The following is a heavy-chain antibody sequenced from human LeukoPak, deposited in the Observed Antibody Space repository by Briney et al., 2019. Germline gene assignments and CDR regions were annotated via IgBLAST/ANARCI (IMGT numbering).Heavy chain of an antibody. J-gene: IGHJ4*02. V-gene: IGHV3-33*06. CDR2: IWSDGSNK. Sequence: GGSLRLSCVVSGLSFSDYGMHWVRQAPGKGLEWVAVIWSDGSNKYYADSVKGRFIISRDNSRSTLYLQMNSLRAEDTAVYYCSKKGQNEDYGKPDWGQGTLVTVSS. D-gene: IGHD4-17*01. CDR3: SKKGQNEDYGKPD. CDR1: GLSFSDYG.